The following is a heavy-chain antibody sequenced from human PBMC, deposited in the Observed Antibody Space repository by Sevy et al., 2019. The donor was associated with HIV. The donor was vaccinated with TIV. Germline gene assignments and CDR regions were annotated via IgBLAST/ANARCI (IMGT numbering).Heavy chain of an antibody. CDR3: ARDSGLRGISGDFDY. V-gene: IGHV1-18*01. CDR2: ISAYGDT. J-gene: IGHJ4*02. Sequence: ASVKVSCTASGYTFTTLGLTWVRQAPGQGLEWMGWISAYGDTDYAQQVQGRITMTTDTSTKTAYMELRNLRSDDTAVYYCARDSGLRGISGDFDYWGQGTLVTVSS. D-gene: IGHD3-10*01. CDR1: GYTFTTLG.